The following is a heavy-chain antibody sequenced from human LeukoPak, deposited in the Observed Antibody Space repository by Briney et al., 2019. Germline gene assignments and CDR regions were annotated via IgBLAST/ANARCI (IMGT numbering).Heavy chain of an antibody. D-gene: IGHD3-10*01. CDR2: RYYCGNT. J-gene: IGHJ4*02. CDR1: GPSISSSDSY. CDR3: ARRVFGSGRHDY. Sequence: PSQTLSPTCTVSGPSISSSDSYWGWIRQPAWKGLEWFGNRYYCGNTYYSPSLKSRVTISVDTSKNQCSLKVSSVTAADTAVYYCARRVFGSGRHDYWGQGTLVTVSS. V-gene: IGHV4-39*01.